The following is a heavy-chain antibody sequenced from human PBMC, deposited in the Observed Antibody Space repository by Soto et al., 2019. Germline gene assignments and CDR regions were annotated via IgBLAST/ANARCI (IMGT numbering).Heavy chain of an antibody. V-gene: IGHV3-33*01. CDR3: ARDDLFVDNGLDH. J-gene: IGHJ4*02. D-gene: IGHD1-1*01. Sequence: QVQLVESGGGVVRPGTSLRLSCAATGFSFSAHGMHWVRQAPGKGLEWLAVINDGSEEGYADSVRGRFTISRGNARNILYPQMDNMRAEYSALYYCARDDLFVDNGLDHWGEGTLVTVSS. CDR1: GFSFSAHG. CDR2: INDGSEE.